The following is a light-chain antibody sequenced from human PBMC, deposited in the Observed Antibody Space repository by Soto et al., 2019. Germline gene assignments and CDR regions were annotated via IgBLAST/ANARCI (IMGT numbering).Light chain of an antibody. Sequence: DIQMTQSPSSLSSSVGDRVSITCRATESISRYLNWYQQKPGKAPKLLIYAASSLQSGVPSRFSGSGSGTDFTLTISSLQSEDFATYYCQQSSTIPRTFGQGTKVDLK. CDR3: QQSSTIPRT. J-gene: IGKJ1*01. V-gene: IGKV1-39*01. CDR1: ESISRY. CDR2: AAS.